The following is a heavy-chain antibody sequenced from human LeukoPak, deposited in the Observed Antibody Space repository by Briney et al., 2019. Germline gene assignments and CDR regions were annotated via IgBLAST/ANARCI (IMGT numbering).Heavy chain of an antibody. CDR2: IYYSGST. D-gene: IGHD5-24*01. CDR1: GGSISSSSYY. J-gene: IGHJ4*02. CDR3: ASRDGYNYSLDY. Sequence: SETLSLTCTVSGGSISSSSYYWGWIRQPPGKGLEWIGSIYYSGSTYYNPSLKSRATISVDTSKNQFSLKLSSVTAADTAVYYCASRDGYNYSLDYWGQGTLVTVSS. V-gene: IGHV4-39*01.